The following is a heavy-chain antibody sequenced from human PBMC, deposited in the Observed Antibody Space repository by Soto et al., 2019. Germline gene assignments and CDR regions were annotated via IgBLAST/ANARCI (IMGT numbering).Heavy chain of an antibody. CDR2: MNPNSGNT. CDR3: ARAPHSSSSYYYYYYYMDV. J-gene: IGHJ6*03. D-gene: IGHD6-6*01. Sequence: ASVKVSCKASGYTFTSYDINWVRQATGQGLEWMGWMNPNSGNTGYAQKFQGRVTMTRNTSISTAYMELSSLRSEDTAVYYCARAPHSSSSYYYYYYYMDVWGKGTTVTVSS. CDR1: GYTFTSYD. V-gene: IGHV1-8*01.